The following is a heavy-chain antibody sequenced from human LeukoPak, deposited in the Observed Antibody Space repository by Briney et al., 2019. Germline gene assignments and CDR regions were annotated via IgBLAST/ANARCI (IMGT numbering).Heavy chain of an antibody. CDR2: ISYDGSNK. CDR3: AKCVIQIVYYYYGMDV. V-gene: IGHV3-30*18. J-gene: IGHJ6*02. CDR1: GFTFSSYG. Sequence: PGGSLRLSCAASGFTFSSYGMHWVRQAPGKGLEWVAVISYDGSNKYYADSVKGRFTISRDNSKNTLYLQMNSLRAEDTAVYYCAKCVIQIVYYYYGMDVWGQGTTVTVSS. D-gene: IGHD5-18*01.